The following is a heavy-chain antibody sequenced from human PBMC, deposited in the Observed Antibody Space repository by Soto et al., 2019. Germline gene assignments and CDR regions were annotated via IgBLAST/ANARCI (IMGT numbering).Heavy chain of an antibody. V-gene: IGHV3-66*01. CDR1: GFTVSSNY. D-gene: IGHD3-16*02. Sequence: GGSLRLSCAASGFTVSSNYMSWVRQAPGKGLEWVSVIYSGGSTYYADSVKGGFTISRDNSKNTLYLQMNSLRAEDTAVYYCARAGGYLVYAVYFDYWGQGTLVTVSS. CDR2: IYSGGST. CDR3: ARAGGYLVYAVYFDY. J-gene: IGHJ4*02.